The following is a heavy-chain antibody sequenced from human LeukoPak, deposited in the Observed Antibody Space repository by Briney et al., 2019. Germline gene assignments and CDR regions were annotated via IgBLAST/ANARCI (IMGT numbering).Heavy chain of an antibody. Sequence: ASVKVSCKATGYTFSNYGISWVRQAPGQGLEWVGWISAYNGNTNSRQKVKGRVTMTTASSPSTAYMELTNLRSDDTAVYFCARVRIFGVVATDYWGQGTLVTVSS. CDR1: GYTFSNYG. J-gene: IGHJ4*02. CDR3: ARVRIFGVVATDY. D-gene: IGHD3-3*01. V-gene: IGHV1-18*01. CDR2: ISAYNGNT.